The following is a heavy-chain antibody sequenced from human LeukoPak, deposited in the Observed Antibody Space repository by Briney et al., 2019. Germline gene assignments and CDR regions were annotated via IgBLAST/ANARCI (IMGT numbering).Heavy chain of an antibody. J-gene: IGHJ6*03. CDR2: IKQDGSEK. CDR3: TRENDYYYMDV. Sequence: GGSLRLSCAASGFTFSSYWMSWVRQAPGRGLEWVANIKQDGSEKYYVDSVKGRFTISRDNAKNSLYLQMNSLRAEDTAVYYCTRENDYYYMDVWGKGTTVTVSS. CDR1: GFTFSSYW. V-gene: IGHV3-7*01.